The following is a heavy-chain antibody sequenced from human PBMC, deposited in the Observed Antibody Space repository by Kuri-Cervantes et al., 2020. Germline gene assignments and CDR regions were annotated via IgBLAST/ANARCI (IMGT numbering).Heavy chain of an antibody. CDR3: ARGYYGSGSYYNAPGY. V-gene: IGHV1-18*04. CDR2: ISAYNGNT. CDR1: GYGFSAYY. Sequence: ASVKVSCKASGYGFSAYYLHWVRQAPGQGLEWMGWISAYNGNTNYAQKLQGRVTMTTDTSTSTAYMELRSLRSDDTAVYYCARGYYGSGSYYNAPGYWGQGTLVTVSS. J-gene: IGHJ4*02. D-gene: IGHD3-10*01.